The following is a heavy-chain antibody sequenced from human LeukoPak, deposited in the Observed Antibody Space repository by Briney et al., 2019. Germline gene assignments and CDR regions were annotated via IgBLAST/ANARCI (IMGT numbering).Heavy chain of an antibody. V-gene: IGHV1-69*05. Sequence: SVKVSCKASGGTFSSYAISWVRQAPGQGLEWMGGITPIFGTANYAQKFQGRVTITTDESTSTAYMELSSLRSEDTAVYYCARDPVPAAIGGYNWFDPWGQGTLVTVSS. D-gene: IGHD2-2*02. CDR1: GGTFSSYA. CDR3: ARDPVPAAIGGYNWFDP. J-gene: IGHJ5*02. CDR2: ITPIFGTA.